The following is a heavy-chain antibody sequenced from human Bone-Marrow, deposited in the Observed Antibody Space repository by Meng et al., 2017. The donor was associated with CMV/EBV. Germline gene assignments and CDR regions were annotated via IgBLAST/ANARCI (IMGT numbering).Heavy chain of an antibody. D-gene: IGHD4-11*01. Sequence: PGFTFNKYDLPWVRQSPGKGLEWVSAIGSEGDTYYQGSVKGRFSVSRENAKNSLYLQMNSLRAEDAAVYYCARGGSDYSHYDWFDPWGQGTLVTVSS. V-gene: IGHV3-13*01. J-gene: IGHJ5*02. CDR2: IGSEGDT. CDR1: GFTFNKYD. CDR3: ARGGSDYSHYDWFDP.